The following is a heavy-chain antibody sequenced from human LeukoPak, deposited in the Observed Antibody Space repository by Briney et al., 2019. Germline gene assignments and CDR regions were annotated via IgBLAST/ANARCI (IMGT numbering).Heavy chain of an antibody. CDR1: GGSFSGYY. D-gene: IGHD6-25*01. CDR2: INHSGST. J-gene: IGHJ6*04. CDR3: ARQRALGDYYYYYGMDV. V-gene: IGHV4-34*01. Sequence: SETLSLTCAVYGGSFSGYYWSWIRQHPGKGLEWIGEINHSGSTNYNPSLKSRVTISVDTSKNQFSLKLSSVTAADTAVYYCARQRALGDYYYYYGMDVWGKGTTVTVSS.